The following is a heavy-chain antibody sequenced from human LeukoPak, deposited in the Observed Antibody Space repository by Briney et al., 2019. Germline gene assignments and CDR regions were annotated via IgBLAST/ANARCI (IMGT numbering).Heavy chain of an antibody. CDR2: INPNSGGT. D-gene: IGHD2-15*01. Sequence: ASVKVSCKASGYTFTGYYMHWVRQAPGQGLEWMGWINPNSGGTNYAQKFQGRVTMTRDTSISTAYMELSRLRSDDTAVYYCARVLEYCSGGSCYPGYYFDYWGQGTLVTVSS. CDR1: GYTFTGYY. CDR3: ARVLEYCSGGSCYPGYYFDY. V-gene: IGHV1-2*02. J-gene: IGHJ4*02.